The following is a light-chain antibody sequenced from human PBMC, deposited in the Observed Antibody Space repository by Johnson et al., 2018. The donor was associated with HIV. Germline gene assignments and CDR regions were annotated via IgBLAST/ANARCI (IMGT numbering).Light chain of an antibody. V-gene: IGLV1-51*02. CDR2: ENN. Sequence: QPVLTQPPSVSAAPGQKVTISCSGSSSNIGNNYVSWYQQLPGTAPKLLIYENNKRPSGIPDRFSGSKSGTSATLGITGLQTGDEAGYYCGTGDSSLSVYVFGTGTKVTVL. J-gene: IGLJ1*01. CDR1: SSNIGNNY. CDR3: GTGDSSLSVYV.